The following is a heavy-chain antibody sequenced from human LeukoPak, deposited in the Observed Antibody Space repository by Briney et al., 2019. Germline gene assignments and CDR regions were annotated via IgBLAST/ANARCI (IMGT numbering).Heavy chain of an antibody. J-gene: IGHJ4*02. D-gene: IGHD5-18*01. V-gene: IGHV4-34*01. CDR3: ARTGRTAMVLGSYYFDY. Sequence: SKTLSLTCAVYGGSFSGYYWSWIRQPPGKGLEWIGEINHSGSTNYNPSLKSRVTISVDTSKNQFSLRLSSVTAADTAVYYCARTGRTAMVLGSYYFDYWGQGTLVTVSS. CDR1: GGSFSGYY. CDR2: INHSGST.